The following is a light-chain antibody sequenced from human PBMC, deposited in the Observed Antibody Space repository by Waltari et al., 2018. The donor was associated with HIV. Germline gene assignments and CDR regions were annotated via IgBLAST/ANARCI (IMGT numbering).Light chain of an antibody. Sequence: QSVLTQPPSASGTPGQRVTISCSGSRSNIGSNHVYWYQQIPGTAPKPLIYRNNQRPSGVPDRFSGSKSGTSASLAISGLRSEDEADYYCATWDDSLSGWVFGGVTKLTVL. J-gene: IGLJ3*02. CDR3: ATWDDSLSGWV. CDR2: RNN. CDR1: RSNIGSNH. V-gene: IGLV1-47*01.